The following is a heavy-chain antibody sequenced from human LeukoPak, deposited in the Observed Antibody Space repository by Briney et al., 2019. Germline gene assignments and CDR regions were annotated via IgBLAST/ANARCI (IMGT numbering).Heavy chain of an antibody. D-gene: IGHD2-2*01. V-gene: IGHV1-18*01. CDR3: ARDGAIVVVPAAIDY. J-gene: IGHJ4*02. CDR1: GYTFTSYG. CDR2: ISAYNGNT. Sequence: ASVKVSCKASGYTFTSYGISWVRQAPGQGLEWIGWISAYNGNTNYAQKLQGRVTMTTDTSTSTAYMELRSLRSDDTAVYYGARDGAIVVVPAAIDYWGQGTLVTVSS.